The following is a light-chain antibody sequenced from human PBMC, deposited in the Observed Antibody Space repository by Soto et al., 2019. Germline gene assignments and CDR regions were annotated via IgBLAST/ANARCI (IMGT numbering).Light chain of an antibody. CDR3: QQSYSTPIT. V-gene: IGKV1-39*01. J-gene: IGKJ5*01. CDR1: QSISSY. CDR2: AAS. Sequence: IQMTXXPXXXXAXXXVXXTIXSRASQSISSYLNWYQQKPGKAPKLLIYAASSLQSGVPSRFSGSGSGTDFTLTISSLQPEDFATYYCQQSYSTPITFGQGTRLEIK.